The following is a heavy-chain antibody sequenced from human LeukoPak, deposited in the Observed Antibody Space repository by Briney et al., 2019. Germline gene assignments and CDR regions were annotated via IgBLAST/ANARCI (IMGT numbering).Heavy chain of an antibody. D-gene: IGHD6-13*01. CDR3: ASGFGAAAGTVGFDY. CDR1: GYTFTSYA. CDR2: INAGNGNT. V-gene: IGHV1-3*01. Sequence: ASVKVSCKASGYTFTSYAMHWVRQAPGQRLEWMGWINAGNGNTKYSQKFQGRVTITRDTSASTAYMELSSLRSEDTAVYYCASGFGAAAGTVGFDYWGQGTLVTASS. J-gene: IGHJ4*02.